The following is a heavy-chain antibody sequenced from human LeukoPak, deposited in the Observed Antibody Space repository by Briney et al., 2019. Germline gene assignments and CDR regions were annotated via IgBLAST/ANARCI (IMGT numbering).Heavy chain of an antibody. CDR1: VFTFKTYG. D-gene: IGHD1-26*01. CDR2: VSASGGNT. CDR3: AKGYSGSYCADY. V-gene: IGHV3-23*01. Sequence: PGGSLRLSCAASVFTFKTYGISWVRQAPGKGLGCVSSVSASGGNTNYADSVKGRFTISRDNSKNTLYLQMNSLSAEDTAVYYCAKGYSGSYCADYWGQGTLVTVSS. J-gene: IGHJ4*02.